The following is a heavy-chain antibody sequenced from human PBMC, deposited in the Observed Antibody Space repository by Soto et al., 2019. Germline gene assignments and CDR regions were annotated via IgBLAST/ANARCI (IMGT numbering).Heavy chain of an antibody. CDR2: IIPIFGTA. Sequence: QVQLVQSGAEVKKSGSSVKVSCKASGGTFSSYAISWVRQAPGQGLEWMGGIIPIFGTANYAQKFRGRVRITADESTSTAYLELSSLKSEDTAVYYCATKSDVVELPTEGYSYGMDVWGQGTTVTVSS. J-gene: IGHJ6*02. D-gene: IGHD2-2*01. CDR3: ATKSDVVELPTEGYSYGMDV. CDR1: GGTFSSYA. V-gene: IGHV1-69*01.